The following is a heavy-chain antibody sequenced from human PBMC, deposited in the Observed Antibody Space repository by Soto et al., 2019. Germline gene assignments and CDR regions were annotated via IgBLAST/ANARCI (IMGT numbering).Heavy chain of an antibody. CDR3: ARPCAYCNGGGPGTWFDP. Sequence: QVQLVESGGGLVKPGGSLRLSCAASGFTFSDYSMSWIRQAPGKGLEWVSYISSSGSVTYYADSVKGRFTISRDNARKSVYLQMNSLTADDTAVYNCARPCAYCNGGGPGTWFDPWGQGTLVTVSS. CDR2: ISSSGSVT. V-gene: IGHV3-11*01. CDR1: GFTFSDYS. J-gene: IGHJ5*02. D-gene: IGHD2-8*02.